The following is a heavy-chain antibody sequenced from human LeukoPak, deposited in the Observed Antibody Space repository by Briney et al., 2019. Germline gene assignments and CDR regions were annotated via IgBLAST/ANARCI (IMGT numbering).Heavy chain of an antibody. CDR1: GYTFTSYD. V-gene: IGHV1-8*01. Sequence: AAVKVYCKASGYTFTSYDFNWVRQATGQRPEWMGWMSPNGGDTGYAQKFQDRVTMTRNTSISTAYMELSSLRSDDTAVYYCARGPPNWGYDYWGPGTLVTVSS. J-gene: IGHJ4*02. CDR2: MSPNGGDT. D-gene: IGHD7-27*01. CDR3: ARGPPNWGYDY.